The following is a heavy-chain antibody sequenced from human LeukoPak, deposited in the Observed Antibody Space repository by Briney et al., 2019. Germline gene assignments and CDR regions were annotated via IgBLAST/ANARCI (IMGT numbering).Heavy chain of an antibody. CDR1: GHTFTSYG. Sequence: ASVKVSCKAPGHTFTSYGISWVRQAPGQGLEWMGWISAYNGNTNYAQKLQGRVTMTTDTSTSTAYMELRSLRSDDTAVYYCARLAVAGTDVDYWGQGTLVTVSS. J-gene: IGHJ4*02. CDR2: ISAYNGNT. V-gene: IGHV1-18*01. D-gene: IGHD6-19*01. CDR3: ARLAVAGTDVDY.